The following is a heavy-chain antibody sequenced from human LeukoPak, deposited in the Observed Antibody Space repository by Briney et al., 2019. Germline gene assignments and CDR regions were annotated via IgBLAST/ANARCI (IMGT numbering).Heavy chain of an antibody. J-gene: IGHJ5*02. Sequence: PSETLSLTCTVSGGSISSYYWSWIRQPPGKGLEWIGYIYYSGSTNYNPSLKSRVTISVDTSKNQFSLKLSSVTAADTAVYYCARLGAGLDPWGQGTLVTVSS. D-gene: IGHD3-3*01. CDR1: GGSISSYY. V-gene: IGHV4-59*08. CDR2: IYYSGST. CDR3: ARLGAGLDP.